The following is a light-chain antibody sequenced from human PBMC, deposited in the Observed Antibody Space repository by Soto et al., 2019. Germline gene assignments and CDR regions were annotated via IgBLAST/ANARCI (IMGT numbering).Light chain of an antibody. V-gene: IGLV2-23*01. J-gene: IGLJ1*01. CDR1: SSDVGSYNL. Sequence: QSALTQPASVSGSPGQSITISCSGTSSDVGSYNLVSWYQQHPGKAPKLMIYEGSKRPSGVSNRFSGSKSGNTASLTISGRQAEDEADYYCCSYAGSSFYVFGTGTKVTVL. CDR2: EGS. CDR3: CSYAGSSFYV.